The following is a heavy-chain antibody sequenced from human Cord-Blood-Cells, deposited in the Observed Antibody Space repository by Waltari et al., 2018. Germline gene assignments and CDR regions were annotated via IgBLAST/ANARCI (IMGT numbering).Heavy chain of an antibody. J-gene: IGHJ4*02. V-gene: IGHV4-34*01. CDR2: INHSGST. D-gene: IGHD7-27*01. CDR1: GGSFSGYY. Sequence: QVQLQQWGAGLLKPSETLSLTCAVYGGSFSGYYWSWSRQPPGKGLEWIGEINHSGSTNYDTSLKSRVTISVDTSKNPFSRKLSSVTAADTAVYYCARGRLGILGYWGQGTLVTVSS. CDR3: ARGRLGILGY.